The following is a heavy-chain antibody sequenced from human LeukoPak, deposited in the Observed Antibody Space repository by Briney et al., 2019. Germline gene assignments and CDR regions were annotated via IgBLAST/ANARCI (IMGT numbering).Heavy chain of an antibody. J-gene: IGHJ5*02. V-gene: IGHV1-69*13. CDR2: IIPIFGTA. CDR3: ARSAEKYYDYVWGSYRKTHNWFDP. D-gene: IGHD3-16*02. CDR1: GGTFSSYA. Sequence: ASVKVSCKASGGTFSSYAISWVRQAPGQGLEWMGGIIPIFGTANYAQKFQGRVTITADESTSTAYMELSSLRSEDTAVYYCARSAEKYYDYVWGSYRKTHNWFDPWGQGTLVTVSS.